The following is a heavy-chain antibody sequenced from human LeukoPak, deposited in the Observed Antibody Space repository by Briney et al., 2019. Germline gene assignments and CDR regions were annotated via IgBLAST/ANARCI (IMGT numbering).Heavy chain of an antibody. D-gene: IGHD3-3*01. CDR1: GFTFSSYG. CDR2: IWYDGSNK. V-gene: IGHV3-30*19. J-gene: IGHJ6*02. CDR3: VRGEYYDFWSGPTGDGMDV. Sequence: GGSLRLSCAASGFTFSSYGMHWVRQAPGKGLEWVAVIWYDGSNKYYADSVKGRFTISRDNSKNTLYLQMNSLRAEDTAVYYCVRGEYYDFWSGPTGDGMDVWGQGTTVTVSS.